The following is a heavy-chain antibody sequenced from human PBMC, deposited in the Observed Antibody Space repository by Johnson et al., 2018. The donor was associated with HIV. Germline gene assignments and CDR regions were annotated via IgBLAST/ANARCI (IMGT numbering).Heavy chain of an antibody. Sequence: VQLVESGGGLVQPGGSLKLSCAASRSSFSTYWMACVRQAPGKRLEWLTNIRQDGNEINYADSVKGRFTISRDNAKNSLYLQMTSLRAEDTAVYYCARDVYAGAHENWGQGTRVTVSS. J-gene: IGHJ3*01. D-gene: IGHD5/OR15-5a*01. CDR1: RSSFSTYW. CDR2: IRQDGNEI. V-gene: IGHV3-7*05. CDR3: ARDVYAGAHEN.